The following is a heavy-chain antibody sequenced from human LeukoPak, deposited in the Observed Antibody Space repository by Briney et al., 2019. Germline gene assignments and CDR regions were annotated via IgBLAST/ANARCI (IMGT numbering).Heavy chain of an antibody. V-gene: IGHV3-73*01. Sequence: GSLKLSCAASGFTFSGSAMHWVRQASGKGLEWVGRIRTKANSYATTYAASVKDRFTISRDDSKNMAYLQVNSLKSEDTAVYYCAARLVAVTGHDYWGQGTLVTVSS. CDR2: IRTKANSYAT. D-gene: IGHD1-20*01. CDR3: AARLVAVTGHDY. CDR1: GFTFSGSA. J-gene: IGHJ4*02.